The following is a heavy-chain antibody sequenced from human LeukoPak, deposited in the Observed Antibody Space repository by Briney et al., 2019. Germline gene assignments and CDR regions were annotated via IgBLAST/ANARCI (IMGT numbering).Heavy chain of an antibody. Sequence: GGSLRLSCVASGFTFSSHWMHWVRQAPGKGLEWVAVISYDGSNKYYADSVKGRFTISRDNSKNTLYLQMNSLRAEDTAVYYCARGSLWLQLDYWGQGTLVTVSS. CDR3: ARGSLWLQLDY. V-gene: IGHV3-30-3*01. CDR2: ISYDGSNK. J-gene: IGHJ4*02. D-gene: IGHD5-24*01. CDR1: GFTFSSHW.